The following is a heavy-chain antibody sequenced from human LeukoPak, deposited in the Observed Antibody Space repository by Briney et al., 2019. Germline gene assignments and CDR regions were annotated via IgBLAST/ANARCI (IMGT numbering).Heavy chain of an antibody. CDR1: GYSLSSGYY. J-gene: IGHJ4*02. Sequence: SETLSLTCAVSGYSLSSGYYWGWIRQPPGKGLEGIGRIYHSGSTYYNPSLKSRVTISVDTSKNQCSLKLSSVTAADTAVYYCARTYGSGSYPKRYFDYWGQGTLVTVSS. V-gene: IGHV4-38-2*01. CDR2: IYHSGST. CDR3: ARTYGSGSYPKRYFDY. D-gene: IGHD3-10*01.